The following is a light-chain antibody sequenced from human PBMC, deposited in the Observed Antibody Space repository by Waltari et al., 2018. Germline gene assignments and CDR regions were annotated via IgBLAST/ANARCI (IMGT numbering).Light chain of an antibody. Sequence: IVMTQSPATLSVSPGERATLSCRTSQSVNNKLAWYQQKPGQAPRPLIYDASTRATGIPTSFIGSGSCTELIIPTSSRQSDDDAAYYCQQYSDWSLTFGRGTKVEIK. CDR3: QQYSDWSLT. CDR2: DAS. CDR1: QSVNNK. J-gene: IGKJ4*01. V-gene: IGKV3-15*01.